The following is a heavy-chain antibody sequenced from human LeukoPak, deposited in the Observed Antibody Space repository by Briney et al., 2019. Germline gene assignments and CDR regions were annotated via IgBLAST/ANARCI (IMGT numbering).Heavy chain of an antibody. V-gene: IGHV1-2*02. CDR3: ATHLGAARPSRDFDY. Sequence: ASVKVSCKASGYTFTGYYMNWVRQAPGQGLEWMGWINPNSGGTNYAQKFQGRVTMTRDTSISTAYMELSRPRSDDTAVYYCATHLGAARPSRDFDYWGQGTLVTVSS. D-gene: IGHD6-6*01. CDR2: INPNSGGT. J-gene: IGHJ4*02. CDR1: GYTFTGYY.